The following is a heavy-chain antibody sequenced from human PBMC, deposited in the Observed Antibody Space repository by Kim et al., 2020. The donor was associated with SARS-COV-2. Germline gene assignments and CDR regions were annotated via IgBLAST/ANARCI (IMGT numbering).Heavy chain of an antibody. J-gene: IGHJ4*02. D-gene: IGHD2-21*02. CDR3: ARDLSFDY. V-gene: IGHV3-30*10. CDR2: SKK. Sequence: SKKDPTDSVKGRFTISSDNSKNTLYLQMNSLRAEDTAVYYFARDLSFDYWGQGTLVTVSS.